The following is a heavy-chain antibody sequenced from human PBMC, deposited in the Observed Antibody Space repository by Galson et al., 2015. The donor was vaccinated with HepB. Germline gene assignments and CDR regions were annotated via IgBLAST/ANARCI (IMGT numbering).Heavy chain of an antibody. J-gene: IGHJ5*02. CDR3: ARGGGNIAVAAVS. D-gene: IGHD6-19*01. CDR2: MNPDSGNT. Sequence: SVQVSCKASGYTFTSYDINWWRQATGQGLEWMGWMNPDSGNTGYAQKFQGRATMTRNTSISTAYMELSSLRSEDTAVYYCARGGGNIAVAAVSWGQGTLVTVSS. V-gene: IGHV1-8*01. CDR1: GYTFTSYD.